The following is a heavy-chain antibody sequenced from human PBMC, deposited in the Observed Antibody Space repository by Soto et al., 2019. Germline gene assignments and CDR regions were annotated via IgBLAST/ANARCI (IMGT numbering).Heavy chain of an antibody. CDR3: ARVLHYDLVDV. D-gene: IGHD3-3*01. CDR1: GFTFSVYW. Sequence: GGSLRLSCAASGFTFSVYWMSWVRQAPGKGLEWVANINGDGRDRLYVDSVRGRFTISRDNAKQSVYLQMNSLRAEDAAVYYCARVLHYDLVDVWGQGTTVTVSS. V-gene: IGHV3-7*05. CDR2: INGDGRDR. J-gene: IGHJ6*02.